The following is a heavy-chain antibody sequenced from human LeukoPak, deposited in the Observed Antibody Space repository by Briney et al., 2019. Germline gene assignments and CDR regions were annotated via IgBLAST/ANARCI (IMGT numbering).Heavy chain of an antibody. CDR3: AREVGAIDY. J-gene: IGHJ4*02. CDR2: ISSSGSTI. V-gene: IGHV3-48*03. Sequence: GGSLRLSCAASGFTFSSYEMNWVRQAPGKGLEWVSYISSSGSTIYYADSVKGRFTISRDNAKNSLYLQMNSLRAQDTAVYYCAREVGAIDYWGQGTLVTVSS. D-gene: IGHD1-26*01. CDR1: GFTFSSYE.